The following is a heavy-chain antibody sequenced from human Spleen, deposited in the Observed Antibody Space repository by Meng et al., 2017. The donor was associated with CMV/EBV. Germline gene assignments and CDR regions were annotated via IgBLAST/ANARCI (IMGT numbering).Heavy chain of an antibody. CDR3: AKILAREYCSSTSCYLDAFDI. CDR1: GFTFSSNW. D-gene: IGHD2-2*01. V-gene: IGHV3-74*01. Sequence: GGSLRLSCAASGFTFSSNWMHWVRQAPGKGLVWVSRINSDGSSTRYADSVKGRFTISRDNAKNTVYLQMNSLRAEDTAVYYCAKILAREYCSSTSCYLDAFDIWGQGTMVTVSS. J-gene: IGHJ3*02. CDR2: INSDGSST.